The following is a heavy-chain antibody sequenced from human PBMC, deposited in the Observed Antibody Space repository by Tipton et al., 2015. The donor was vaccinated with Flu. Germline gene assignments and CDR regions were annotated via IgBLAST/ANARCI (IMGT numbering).Heavy chain of an antibody. CDR2: IYYSGST. CDR1: GGSVSSGSYY. CDR3: ARDLRITMVRGVSFPGGWFDP. Sequence: TLSLTCTVSGGSVSSGSYYWSWIRQPPGKGLEWIGYIYYSGSTNYNPSLKSRVTISVDTSKNQFSLKLSSVTAADTAVYYCARDLRITMVRGVSFPGGWFDPWGQGTLVTVSS. V-gene: IGHV4-61*01. J-gene: IGHJ5*02. D-gene: IGHD3-10*01.